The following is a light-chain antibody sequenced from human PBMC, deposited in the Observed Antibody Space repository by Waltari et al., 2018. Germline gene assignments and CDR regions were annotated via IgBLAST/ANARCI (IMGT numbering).Light chain of an antibody. CDR3: VSWDDSLNGWV. CDR1: NSNIGTNN. V-gene: IGLV1-44*01. Sequence: QSVLTQPPSTSGTPGQRVRIACSGTNSNIGTNNVTWYKQVPGTAPNLLIYTRNQRPSGVPDRFSGSQSGTSASLAITGLQPEDEGDYYCVSWDDSLNGWVFGGGTKLTVL. J-gene: IGLJ3*02. CDR2: TRN.